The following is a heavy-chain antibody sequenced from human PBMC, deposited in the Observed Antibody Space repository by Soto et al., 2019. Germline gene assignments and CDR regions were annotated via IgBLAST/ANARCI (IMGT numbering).Heavy chain of an antibody. CDR2: IIPILGIA. J-gene: IGHJ4*02. CDR3: ARALPPTDY. CDR1: GGTFSSYT. V-gene: IGHV1-69*02. Sequence: GASVKVSCKASGGTFSSYTISWVRQAPGQGLEWMGRIIPILGIANYAQKFQGRVTITADTSTSTAYMELSSLRSDDTAVYYCARALPPTDYWGQGTLVTVSS.